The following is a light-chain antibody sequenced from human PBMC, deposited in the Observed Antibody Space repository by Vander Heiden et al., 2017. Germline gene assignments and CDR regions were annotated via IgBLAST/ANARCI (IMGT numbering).Light chain of an antibody. V-gene: IGKV4-1*01. J-gene: IGKJ4*01. CDR3: QQYYSTHT. Sequence: DIVMTQSPDSLAVSLGERATINCKSSQSALYSSNNKNYLAWYQQKPGQPPKLLIYWASTRESGVPDRFSGSGSGTDFTLTISSLQAEDVAVYYCQQYYSTHTFGGGTKVEIK. CDR2: WAS. CDR1: QSALYSSNNKNY.